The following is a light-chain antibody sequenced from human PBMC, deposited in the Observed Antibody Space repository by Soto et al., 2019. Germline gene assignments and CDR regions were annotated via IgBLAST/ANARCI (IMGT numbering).Light chain of an antibody. J-gene: IGLJ1*01. CDR2: EVS. V-gene: IGLV2-14*01. CDR1: SSDVGGYNF. CDR3: SSYTSISTLGV. Sequence: QSVLTQPASVSGSPGQSITISCTGTSSDVGGYNFVSWYQQHPGKAPKLMIHEVSNRPSGVSNRFSGSKSGNTASLTISGLQAEDEADYYCSSYTSISTLGVFGTGTKVTVL.